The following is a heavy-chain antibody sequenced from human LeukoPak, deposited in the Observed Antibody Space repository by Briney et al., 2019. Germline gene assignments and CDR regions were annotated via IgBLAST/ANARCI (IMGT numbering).Heavy chain of an antibody. CDR3: ARIITILKSANYYYYGMDV. CDR2: IIPIFGIA. Sequence: ASVKVSCKASGGTFSSYAISWVRQAPGQGLEWMGRIIPIFGIANYAQKFQGRVTITADKSTSTAYMELSSLRSEDTAVYYCARIITILKSANYYYYGMDVWGQGTTVTVSS. CDR1: GGTFSSYA. V-gene: IGHV1-69*04. D-gene: IGHD3-9*01. J-gene: IGHJ6*02.